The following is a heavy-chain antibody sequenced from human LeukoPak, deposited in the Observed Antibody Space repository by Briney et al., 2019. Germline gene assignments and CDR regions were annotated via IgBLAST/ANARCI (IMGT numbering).Heavy chain of an antibody. Sequence: SVKVSCKASGGTFSSYAISWVRQAPGQGLEWMGGIIPIFGTANYAQKFQGRVTITADESTSTAYMELSSLRSEGTAVYYCARSLVASYSGTAMAYFDYWGQGTLVTVSS. D-gene: IGHD5-18*01. CDR1: GGTFSSYA. CDR2: IIPIFGTA. V-gene: IGHV1-69*01. CDR3: ARSLVASYSGTAMAYFDY. J-gene: IGHJ4*02.